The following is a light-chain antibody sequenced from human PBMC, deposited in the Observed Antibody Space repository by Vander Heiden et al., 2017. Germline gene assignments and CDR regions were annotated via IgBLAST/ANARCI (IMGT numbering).Light chain of an antibody. Sequence: SYEVTQPPPVSVSPGQTARITCSGDALPNQYAYWYQQKPGQAPVLVIFKDSGRPSGISERFSGSSSGTTVTLTISGVQAEDEADYYCQSADSSGTSWVFGGGTKLTVL. CDR3: QSADSSGTSWV. J-gene: IGLJ3*02. CDR1: ALPNQY. CDR2: KDS. V-gene: IGLV3-25*03.